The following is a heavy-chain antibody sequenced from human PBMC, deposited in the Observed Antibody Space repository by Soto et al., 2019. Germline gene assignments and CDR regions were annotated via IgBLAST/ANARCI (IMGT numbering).Heavy chain of an antibody. V-gene: IGHV3-30-3*01. CDR2: ISYDGSNK. D-gene: IGHD2-2*01. CDR1: GFTFSSYA. CDR3: AIPRPAVFEYRRVLGPG. Sequence: GGSLRVSCAASGFTFSSYAMHWVRQAPGKGLEWVAVISYDGSNKYYADSVKGRFTISRDNSKNTLYLQMNSLRAEDTAVYYCAIPRPAVFEYRRVLGPGWAQRTTVLVSS. J-gene: IGHJ6*02.